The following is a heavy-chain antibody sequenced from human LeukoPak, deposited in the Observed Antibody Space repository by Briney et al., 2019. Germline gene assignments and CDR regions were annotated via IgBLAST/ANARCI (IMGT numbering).Heavy chain of an antibody. J-gene: IGHJ4*02. CDR3: AKSGPPRWGIWFGEY. CDR1: GFTFSSYG. V-gene: IGHV3-30*18. Sequence: GGSLRLSCAASGFTFSSYGMHWVRQAPGKGLEWGAVISYDGSNKYYADSVKGRFTISRDNSKNTLYLQMNSLRAEDTAVYYCAKSGPPRWGIWFGEYWGQGTLVAVSS. CDR2: ISYDGSNK. D-gene: IGHD3-10*01.